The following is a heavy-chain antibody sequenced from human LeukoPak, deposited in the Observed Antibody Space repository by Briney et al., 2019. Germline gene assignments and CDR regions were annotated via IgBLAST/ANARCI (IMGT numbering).Heavy chain of an antibody. CDR2: IYYSRTT. V-gene: IGHV4-59*08. CDR1: GGSIISYY. Sequence: SETLSLTCTVSGGSIISYYWRWVRQPPGKELEWIGYIYYSRTTNYSPSLKQRLIISVDTSTNQFPLKLTSATAADTAVYYCARQNAAAAGQGLDYWGQGTLVTVSS. CDR3: ARQNAAAAGQGLDY. D-gene: IGHD6-13*01. J-gene: IGHJ4*02.